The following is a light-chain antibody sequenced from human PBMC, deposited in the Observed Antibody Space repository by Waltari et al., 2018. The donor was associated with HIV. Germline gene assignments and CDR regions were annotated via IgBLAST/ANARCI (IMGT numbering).Light chain of an antibody. CDR2: RDY. CDR1: SSNVGSKP. CDR3: VAWDDSLSGYV. J-gene: IGLJ1*01. V-gene: IGLV1-47*01. Sequence: QSVLTQPPSASGTLGQSVTISCPGSSSNVGSKPVYWFQQVSGTAPKPLIYRDYQRRSGIPDRFSGSKSGASASLTISGLRSEDEADYYCVAWDDSLSGYVFGTGTKVSVL.